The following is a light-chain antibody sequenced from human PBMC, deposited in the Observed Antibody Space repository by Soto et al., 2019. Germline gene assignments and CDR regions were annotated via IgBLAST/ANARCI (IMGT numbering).Light chain of an antibody. Sequence: QSALTQPASVSASPGQSITISCTGTSSDIGGSNYVSWYQQHPGKAPKLVIYDVTNRPSGVSYRFSGSKSANTASLTISGLQADDEADYECSSYRSSCSSYVFGTGTQLTVL. CDR3: SSYRSSCSSYV. J-gene: IGLJ1*01. V-gene: IGLV2-14*03. CDR1: SSDIGGSNY. CDR2: DVT.